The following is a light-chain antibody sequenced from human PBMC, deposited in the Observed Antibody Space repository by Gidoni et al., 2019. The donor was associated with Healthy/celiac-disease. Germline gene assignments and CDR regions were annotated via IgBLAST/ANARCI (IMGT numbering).Light chain of an antibody. V-gene: IGKV3-11*01. CDR3: QQRSNWLFT. J-gene: IGKJ3*01. CDR2: DAS. Sequence: IVLTQSPSTLSLSPGERATRSCRASQSVSSYLAWYQQKPGQAPRLLIYDASNSATGIPARFSGSGSGTDFTLTISSLEPEDFAVYYCQQRSNWLFTFGPGTKVDIK. CDR1: QSVSSY.